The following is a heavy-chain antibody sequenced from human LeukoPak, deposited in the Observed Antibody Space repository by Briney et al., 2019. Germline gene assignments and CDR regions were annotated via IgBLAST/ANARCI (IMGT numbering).Heavy chain of an antibody. J-gene: IGHJ4*02. V-gene: IGHV4-30-4*02. Sequence: SETLSLTCTVSGGSISSGDYYWSWIRQPPGKVLEWIGHISYSGNSYYNPSLKSRLIISLDTSINQFFLRQYYVPTPDSAVHFVARVRGYCGGATCYDIIDYWGQGTLVTVSS. D-gene: IGHD2-15*01. CDR3: ARVRGYCGGATCYDIIDY. CDR2: ISYSGNS. CDR1: GGSISSGDYY.